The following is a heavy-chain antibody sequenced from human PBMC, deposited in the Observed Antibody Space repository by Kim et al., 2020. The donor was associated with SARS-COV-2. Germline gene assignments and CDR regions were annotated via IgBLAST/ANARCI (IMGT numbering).Heavy chain of an antibody. CDR2: IYYSGST. Sequence: SETLSLTCTVSGGSISSSSYYWGWIRQPPGKGLEWIGSIYYSGSTYYNPSLKSRVTISVDTSKNQFSLKLSSVTAADTAVYYCARLGIAAAGYYYYYYG. D-gene: IGHD6-13*01. CDR3: ARLGIAAAGYYYYYYG. CDR1: GGSISSSSYY. V-gene: IGHV4-39*01. J-gene: IGHJ6*01.